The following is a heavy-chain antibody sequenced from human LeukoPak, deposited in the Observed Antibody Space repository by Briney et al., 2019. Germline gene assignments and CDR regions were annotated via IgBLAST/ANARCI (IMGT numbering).Heavy chain of an antibody. V-gene: IGHV3-30-3*01. CDR2: ISYDGSNK. D-gene: IGHD1-1*01. Sequence: PGGSLRLSCAASGFTFSSYAMHWVRQAPGKGLEWVAVISYDGSNKYYADSVKGRFTISRDNSKNTLYLQMNSLRAEDTAVYYCAKSLFTSATGTGRAFHIWGQGTMVTVSS. J-gene: IGHJ3*02. CDR3: AKSLFTSATGTGRAFHI. CDR1: GFTFSSYA.